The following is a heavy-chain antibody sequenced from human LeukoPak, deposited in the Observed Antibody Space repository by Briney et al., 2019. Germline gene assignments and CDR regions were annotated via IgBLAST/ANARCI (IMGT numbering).Heavy chain of an antibody. Sequence: EASVKVSCKASGYTSTSYYMHWVRQAPRQGLEWMGIINPSGGSTSYAQKFQGRVTMTRDTSTSTVYMELSSLRSEDTAVYYCAREPNIVAAFDYWGQGTLVTVSS. CDR3: AREPNIVAAFDY. CDR2: INPSGGST. J-gene: IGHJ4*02. V-gene: IGHV1-46*01. CDR1: GYTSTSYY. D-gene: IGHD5-12*01.